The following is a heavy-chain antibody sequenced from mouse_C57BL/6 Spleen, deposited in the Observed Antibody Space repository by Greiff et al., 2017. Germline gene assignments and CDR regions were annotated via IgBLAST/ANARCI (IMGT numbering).Heavy chain of an antibody. V-gene: IGHV5-17*01. CDR3: ARRTTPHAMDY. Sequence: EVQRVESGGGLVKPGGSLKLSCAASGFTFSDYGMHWVRQAPEKGLEWVAYISSGSSTIHYADTVKGRFTISRDNAKNTLFLQMTSLRSEDTAMYYCARRTTPHAMDYWGQGTSVTVSS. D-gene: IGHD1-1*01. CDR1: GFTFSDYG. J-gene: IGHJ4*01. CDR2: ISSGSSTI.